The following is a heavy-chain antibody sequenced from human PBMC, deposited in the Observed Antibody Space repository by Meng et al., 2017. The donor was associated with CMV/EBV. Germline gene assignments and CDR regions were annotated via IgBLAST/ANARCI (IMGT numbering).Heavy chain of an antibody. CDR1: GGSISSGDYY. CDR2: IYYSGST. V-gene: IGHV4-30-4*02. J-gene: IGHJ4*02. Sequence: SETLSLTCTVSGGSISSGDYYWSWIRQPPGRGLEWIGYIYYSGSTYYNPSLKSRVTISVDTSKNQFSLKLSSVTAADTAVYYCARASYDFWSGYYSLYFDYWGQGTLVTVSS. CDR3: ARASYDFWSGYYSLYFDY. D-gene: IGHD3-3*01.